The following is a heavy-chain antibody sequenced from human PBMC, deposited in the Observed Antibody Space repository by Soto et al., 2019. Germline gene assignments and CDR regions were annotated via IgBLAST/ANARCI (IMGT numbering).Heavy chain of an antibody. V-gene: IGHV6-1*01. D-gene: IGHD6-13*01. J-gene: IGHJ1*01. Sequence: SQTLSLTCAISGDSVSSNSAAWNWIRQSPSRGLEWLGRTYYRSKWYNDYAVSVKSRITINPDTSKNQFSLQLNSVTPEDTAVYYCAKAEGSSYGTEYSQHWGQGTLVTVSS. CDR2: TYYRSKWYN. CDR1: GDSVSSNSAA. CDR3: AKAEGSSYGTEYSQH.